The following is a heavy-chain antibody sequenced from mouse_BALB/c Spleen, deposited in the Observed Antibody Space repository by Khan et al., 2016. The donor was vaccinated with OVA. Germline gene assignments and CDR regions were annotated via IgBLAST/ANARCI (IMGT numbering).Heavy chain of an antibody. Sequence: LQQPGSELVRPGASVKLSCKASGYTFTSYWMHWVKQRHGQGLEWIGNIYPGSGSTNYDEMFKSKGTLTVDTSSSTVYMHLSSLTSEDSAVYYCKRGGYYGKSLFAYWGQGTLVTVSA. D-gene: IGHD2-1*01. V-gene: IGHV1S22*01. CDR3: KRGGYYGKSLFAY. CDR2: IYPGSGST. CDR1: GYTFTSYW. J-gene: IGHJ3*01.